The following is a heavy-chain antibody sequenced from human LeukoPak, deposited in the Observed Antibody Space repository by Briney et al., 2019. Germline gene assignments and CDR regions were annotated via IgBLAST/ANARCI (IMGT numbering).Heavy chain of an antibody. J-gene: IGHJ3*02. V-gene: IGHV3-7*01. Sequence: GGSLRLSCAASGFTFSSFWMSWVRQAPGKGPEWVASIKQDGSEKYYVGSVEGRFTISRDNSKNSLYLQMNSLRAEDTAVYYCARDPIFGVVIGAFDIWGQGTMVTVSS. CDR3: ARDPIFGVVIGAFDI. CDR1: GFTFSSFW. CDR2: IKQDGSEK. D-gene: IGHD3-3*01.